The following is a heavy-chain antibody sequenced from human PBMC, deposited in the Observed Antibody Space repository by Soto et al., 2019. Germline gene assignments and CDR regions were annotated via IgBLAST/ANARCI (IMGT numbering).Heavy chain of an antibody. CDR2: MNPNSGNA. Sequence: ASVKVSFKASGYTFTSYDINWVRQATGQGLEWMGWMNPNSGNAGYAQKFQGRVTMTRNTSISTAYMELSSLRSEDTAVYYCARGSRYFDWLSYDAFDIWGQGTMVTVSS. CDR3: ARGSRYFDWLSYDAFDI. J-gene: IGHJ3*02. CDR1: GYTFTSYD. V-gene: IGHV1-8*01. D-gene: IGHD3-9*01.